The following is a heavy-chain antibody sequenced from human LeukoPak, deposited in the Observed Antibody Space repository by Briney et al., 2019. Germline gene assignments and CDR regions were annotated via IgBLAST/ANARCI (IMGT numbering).Heavy chain of an antibody. V-gene: IGHV3-73*01. D-gene: IGHD6-19*01. CDR2: IRSKADSHAT. CDR1: GFTFSGSA. Sequence: GGSLRLSCAASGFTFSGSAVHWVRQASGKGLEWVSHIRSKADSHATAYAASVQGRFTISRDDSNNTAYLHMNSLKIEDAAVYFCSRHLYSSAWYEENWGQGTLVTVSS. J-gene: IGHJ4*02. CDR3: SRHLYSSAWYEEN.